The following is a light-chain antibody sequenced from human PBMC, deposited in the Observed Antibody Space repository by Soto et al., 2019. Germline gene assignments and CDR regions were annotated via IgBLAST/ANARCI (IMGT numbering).Light chain of an antibody. V-gene: IGKV1-39*01. Sequence: DIQMTQSPSSLSASVGDRVTITCRATQSIYTYFSWYQQKQGKAPKLLISAASSLESGVPSRFSGSGSGTDFSLTISSLQPEDFATYYCQQTFSTPLPFGGGTKVEIK. CDR2: AAS. CDR1: QSIYTY. CDR3: QQTFSTPLP. J-gene: IGKJ4*01.